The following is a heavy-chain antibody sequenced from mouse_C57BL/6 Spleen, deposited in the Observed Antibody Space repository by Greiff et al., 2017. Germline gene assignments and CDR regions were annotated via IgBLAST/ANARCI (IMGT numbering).Heavy chain of an antibody. J-gene: IGHJ4*01. Sequence: QVQLQQPGAELVKPGASVKLSCKASGYTFTSYWMQWVKQRPGQGLEWIGELDPSASFTNYNQKFKGKATLTVDTSSSTAYMQLSSLTSEDSAVYYCARRGTTAPYAMDYWGQGTSVTVSS. CDR1: GYTFTSYW. CDR2: LDPSASFT. CDR3: ARRGTTAPYAMDY. D-gene: IGHD1-2*01. V-gene: IGHV1-50*01.